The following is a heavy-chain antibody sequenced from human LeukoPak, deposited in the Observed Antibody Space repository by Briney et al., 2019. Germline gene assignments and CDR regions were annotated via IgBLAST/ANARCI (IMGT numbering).Heavy chain of an antibody. Sequence: SVKVSCKASGGTFSSYAISWVRQAPGQGLEWMGGIIPIFGTANYAQKFQGRVTITADKSTSTAYMELSSLRSEDTAVYYCARGGGTYSGSYYHTDYWGQGTLVTVSS. V-gene: IGHV1-69*06. J-gene: IGHJ4*02. CDR2: IIPIFGTA. CDR3: ARGGGTYSGSYYHTDY. D-gene: IGHD1-26*01. CDR1: GGTFSSYA.